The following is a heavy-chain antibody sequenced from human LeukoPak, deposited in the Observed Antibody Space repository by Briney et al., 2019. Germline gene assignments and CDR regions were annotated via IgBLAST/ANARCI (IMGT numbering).Heavy chain of an antibody. CDR1: GFTFSSYA. D-gene: IGHD2-2*01. CDR3: AREEYCSSTSCFYRTDYYYGMDV. J-gene: IGHJ6*02. CDR2: ISSSGSTI. V-gene: IGHV3-48*04. Sequence: PGGSLRLSCAASGFTFSSYAMSWVRQAPGKGLEWVSYISSSGSTIYYADSVKGRFTISRDNAKNSLYLQMNSLRAEDTAVYYCAREEYCSSTSCFYRTDYYYGMDVWGQGTTVTVSS.